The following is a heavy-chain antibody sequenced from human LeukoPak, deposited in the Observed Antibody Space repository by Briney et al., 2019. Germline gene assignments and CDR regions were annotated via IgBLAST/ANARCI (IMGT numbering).Heavy chain of an antibody. D-gene: IGHD6-19*01. CDR1: GGSISSSSYY. CDR3: ASLAGRGLRCDY. Sequence: SETLSLTCTVSGGSISSSSYYWGWIRQPPGKGLEWIGSIYYSGSTYYNPSLKSRVTISVDTSKNQFSLKLSSVTAADTAVYYCASLAGRGLRCDYWGQGTLVTVSS. CDR2: IYYSGST. J-gene: IGHJ4*02. V-gene: IGHV4-39*07.